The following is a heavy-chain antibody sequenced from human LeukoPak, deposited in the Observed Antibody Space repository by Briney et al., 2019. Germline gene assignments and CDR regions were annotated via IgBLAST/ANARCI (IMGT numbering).Heavy chain of an antibody. V-gene: IGHV1-69*13. Sequence: SVKVSCKASGGTFSSYAISWVRQAPGQGLEWMGGIIPIFGTANCAQKFQGRVTITADESTSTAYMELSSLRSEDTAVYYCARDGGYCSSTSCYVLDYWGQGTLVTVSS. CDR2: IIPIFGTA. CDR1: GGTFSSYA. D-gene: IGHD2-2*01. CDR3: ARDGGYCSSTSCYVLDY. J-gene: IGHJ4*02.